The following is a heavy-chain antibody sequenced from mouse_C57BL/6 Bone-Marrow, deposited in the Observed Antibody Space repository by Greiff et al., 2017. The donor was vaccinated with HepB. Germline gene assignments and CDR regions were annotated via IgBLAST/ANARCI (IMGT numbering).Heavy chain of an antibody. CDR3: ARSDGYYVYWYFDV. Sequence: VQLVESGPGLVQPSQSLSITCTVSGFSLTSYGVHWVRQSPGKGLEWLGVIWSGGSTDYNAAFISRLSISKDNSKSQVFFKMNSLQADDTAIYYCARSDGYYVYWYFDVWGTGTTVTVSS. J-gene: IGHJ1*03. CDR2: IWSGGST. V-gene: IGHV2-2*01. CDR1: GFSLTSYG. D-gene: IGHD2-3*01.